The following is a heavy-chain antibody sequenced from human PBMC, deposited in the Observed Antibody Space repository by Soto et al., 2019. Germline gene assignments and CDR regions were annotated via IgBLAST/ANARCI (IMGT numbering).Heavy chain of an antibody. Sequence: QVQLVESGGGLVEPGGSLRLSCAASGFTFSDYYMSWIHQAPGKGLEWVSYISSSGSTIYYADSVKGRFPISRDNAKNSLYLQMNTLRAEDTAVYYCASDKIDYDFWSGYYAFDYFDYWGQGTLVTVSS. CDR1: GFTFSDYY. D-gene: IGHD3-3*01. V-gene: IGHV3-11*01. CDR3: ASDKIDYDFWSGYYAFDYFDY. J-gene: IGHJ4*02. CDR2: ISSSGSTI.